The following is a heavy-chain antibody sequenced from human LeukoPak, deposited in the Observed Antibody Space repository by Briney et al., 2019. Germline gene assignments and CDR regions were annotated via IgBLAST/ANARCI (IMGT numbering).Heavy chain of an antibody. CDR2: IWYDGSNK. J-gene: IGHJ1*01. D-gene: IGHD6-19*01. Sequence: GGSLRLSCAASGFTFSSFAMSWVRQAPGKGLEWVAVIWYDGSNKYYADSVKGRFTISRDNSKNTLYLQMNSLRAEDTAVYYCARASLVAGTDAEYFQHWGQGTLVTVSS. V-gene: IGHV3-33*08. CDR3: ARASLVAGTDAEYFQH. CDR1: GFTFSSFA.